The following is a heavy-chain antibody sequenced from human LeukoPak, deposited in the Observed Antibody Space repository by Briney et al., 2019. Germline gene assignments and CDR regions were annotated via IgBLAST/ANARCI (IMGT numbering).Heavy chain of an antibody. CDR3: ARTDAYSGSYYGDDY. CDR1: GGSISSGGYY. CDR2: IYYSGST. Sequence: SQTLSLTCTVSGGSISSGGYYWSWIRQHPGKGLEWIGYIYYSGSTYYNPSLKSRVTISVDTSKNQFSLKLSSVTAADTAVYYCARTDAYSGSYYGDDYWGQGTLVTVSS. D-gene: IGHD1-26*01. V-gene: IGHV4-31*03. J-gene: IGHJ4*02.